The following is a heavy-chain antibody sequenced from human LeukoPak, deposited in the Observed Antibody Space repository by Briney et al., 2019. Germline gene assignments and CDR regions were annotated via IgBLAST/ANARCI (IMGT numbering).Heavy chain of an antibody. CDR3: ARGWGSFEN. CDR1: EFTVTSNY. J-gene: IGHJ4*02. Sequence: GGSLRLSCAASEFTVTSNYLSWVRQAPGKGLEWVSVLYSGGSTYYADSVKDRFTISRDNSKNTLYLQMNSLRAEDTAVYYCARGWGSFENWGQGTLVTVSS. D-gene: IGHD3-16*01. CDR2: LYSGGST. V-gene: IGHV3-53*01.